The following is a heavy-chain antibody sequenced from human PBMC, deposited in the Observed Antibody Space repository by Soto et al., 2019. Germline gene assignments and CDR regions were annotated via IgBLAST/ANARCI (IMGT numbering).Heavy chain of an antibody. CDR2: IYYSVST. Sequence: SETLSLTCTVSGGSISSGGYSWSWIPQHPGKDLDWIGYIYYSVSTDYHPSLKGRVTISVDTSKNQFFLKLSSVTAADTAVYYCASGQQLVTDFDYWGQGTLVTVSS. V-gene: IGHV4-31*03. CDR1: GGSISSGGYS. CDR3: ASGQQLVTDFDY. J-gene: IGHJ4*02. D-gene: IGHD6-13*01.